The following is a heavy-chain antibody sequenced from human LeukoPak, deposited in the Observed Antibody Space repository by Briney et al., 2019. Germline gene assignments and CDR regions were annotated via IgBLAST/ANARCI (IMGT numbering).Heavy chain of an antibody. Sequence: SETLSLTCTVSGGSISSYYWSWVRQPPGKGLEGMGYSYYSGRTKYNTSLTSRVTISVDTSKNQFSLKLSSVTAADTAVYYCARGSSSSRRDWYFDLWGRGTLVTVSS. D-gene: IGHD6-6*01. CDR1: GGSISSYY. V-gene: IGHV4-59*01. J-gene: IGHJ2*01. CDR3: ARGSSSSRRDWYFDL. CDR2: SYYSGRT.